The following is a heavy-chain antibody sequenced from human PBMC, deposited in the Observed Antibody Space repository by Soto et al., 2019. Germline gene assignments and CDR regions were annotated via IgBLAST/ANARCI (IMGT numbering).Heavy chain of an antibody. V-gene: IGHV4-34*01. D-gene: IGHD4-17*01. CDR2: INHSGST. Sequence: QVQLQQWGAGLLKPSETLSLSCAVYGESFSGYYWSWIRQPPGKGLEWIGEINHSGSTNYNPSLKSRVIISVDTSKNQFSLKLNSVTAADTAVYYCARPRTTVTTPLGYWGQGNLVTVSS. J-gene: IGHJ4*02. CDR3: ARPRTTVTTPLGY. CDR1: GESFSGYY.